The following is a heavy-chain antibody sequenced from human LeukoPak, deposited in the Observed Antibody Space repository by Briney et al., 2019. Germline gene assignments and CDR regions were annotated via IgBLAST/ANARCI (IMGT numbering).Heavy chain of an antibody. D-gene: IGHD3-22*01. Sequence: SETLSLTCTVSGGSISSSSYYWGWIRQPPGKGLEWIGSIYYSGSTYYNPSLKSRVTISVDTSKKQFSLKLSSVTAADTAVYYCASPSYYYDSSGYYRFDYWGQGTLVTVSS. CDR3: ASPSYYYDSSGYYRFDY. J-gene: IGHJ4*02. CDR2: IYYSGST. V-gene: IGHV4-39*07. CDR1: GGSISSSSYY.